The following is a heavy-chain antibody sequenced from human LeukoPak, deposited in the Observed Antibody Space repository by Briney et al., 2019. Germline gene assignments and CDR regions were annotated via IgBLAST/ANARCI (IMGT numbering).Heavy chain of an antibody. CDR2: ISDSSAM. D-gene: IGHD5-12*01. V-gene: IGHV3-48*01. CDR1: GFTFSTYS. Sequence: GGSLRLSCAASGFTFSTYSMKWVRQAPGKGLEWVSYISDSSAMYYADSVRGRFTISRENDKNSLFLQMNSLRAEDTAVYYCARDGGYSGYDADCWGQGTLVAVSS. CDR3: ARDGGYSGYDADC. J-gene: IGHJ4*02.